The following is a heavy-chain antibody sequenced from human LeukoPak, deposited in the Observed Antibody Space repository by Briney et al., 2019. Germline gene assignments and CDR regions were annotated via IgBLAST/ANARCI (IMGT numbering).Heavy chain of an antibody. CDR3: ASARSYDSSAVGDY. V-gene: IGHV1-69*05. CDR1: GGTFSSYA. J-gene: IGHJ4*02. D-gene: IGHD3-22*01. CDR2: IIPIFGTA. Sequence: GASVKVSCKASGGTFSSYAISWVRQAPGQGLEWMGGIIPIFGTANYAQKLQGRVTITTDESTSTAYMELSSLRSEDTAVYYCASARSYDSSAVGDYWGQGTLVTVSP.